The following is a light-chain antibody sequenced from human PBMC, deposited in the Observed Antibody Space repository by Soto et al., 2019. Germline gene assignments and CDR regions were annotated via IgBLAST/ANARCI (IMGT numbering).Light chain of an antibody. J-gene: IGKJ4*01. CDR3: QQYNSWHLT. Sequence: ETVMTQSPVTLSVSPGERVTLSCGASQTVSNNLAWYQQKPGQAPRLLIYGASSRATGVPARFSGSGSGTELTLTISSLQSEDFAVYYCQQYNSWHLTVGGGTKVDIK. CDR1: QTVSNN. CDR2: GAS. V-gene: IGKV3-15*01.